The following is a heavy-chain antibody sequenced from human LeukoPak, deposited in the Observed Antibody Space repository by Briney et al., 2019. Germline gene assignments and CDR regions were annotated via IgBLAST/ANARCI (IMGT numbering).Heavy chain of an antibody. CDR1: GYTFTGYY. V-gene: IGHV1-2*02. D-gene: IGHD3-10*01. CDR3: ARGNEEIYGSGSYDY. CDR2: INPNSGGT. J-gene: IGHJ4*02. Sequence: ASVKVSCKASGYTFTGYYMHWVRQAPGQGLEWMGWINPNSGGTNYAQKFQGRVTMTRDTSISTAYMELSSLRSEDTAVYYCARGNEEIYGSGSYDYWGQGTLVTVSS.